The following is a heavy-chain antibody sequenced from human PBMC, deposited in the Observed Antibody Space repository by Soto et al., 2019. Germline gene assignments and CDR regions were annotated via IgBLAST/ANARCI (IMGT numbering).Heavy chain of an antibody. Sequence: QVQLQESGPGLVKPSQTLSLTCTVSGGSISSGGYYWSWIRQHPGQGLEWIGYIYYSGSTYYNPSLKSRVTIAVDTSKNQFSLKLSSVTAAYTAVYYCAREAAAAGHYFDYWGQGTLVTVSS. CDR1: GGSISSGGYY. V-gene: IGHV4-31*03. J-gene: IGHJ4*02. D-gene: IGHD6-13*01. CDR2: IYYSGST. CDR3: AREAAAAGHYFDY.